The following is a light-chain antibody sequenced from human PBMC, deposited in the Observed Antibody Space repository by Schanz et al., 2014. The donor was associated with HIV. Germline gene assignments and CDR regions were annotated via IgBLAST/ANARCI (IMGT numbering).Light chain of an antibody. CDR3: QQLNSFPYT. CDR2: KAS. Sequence: DIQLTQSPSNLSASVGDRVTITCRASQSVSSWLAWYQQKPGKAPKLLIYKASSLASGVPSRFRGSGSGTEFTLTISSLQPDDLATYYCQQLNSFPYTFGQGTMLEI. J-gene: IGKJ2*01. CDR1: QSVSSW. V-gene: IGKV1-5*03.